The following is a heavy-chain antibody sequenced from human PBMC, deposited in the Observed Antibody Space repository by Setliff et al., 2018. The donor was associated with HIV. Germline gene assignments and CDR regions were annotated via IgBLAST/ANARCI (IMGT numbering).Heavy chain of an antibody. CDR2: INPSGGST. Sequence: GASVKVSCKASGYTFTSYYMHWVRQAPGQGLEWMGIINPSGGSTIYAQKFQGRVTMTRDTSTSTAYMELTSLRFDDTAMYYCVRGVQSPPHYSYYYMDVWGEGTMVTVSS. J-gene: IGHJ6*03. D-gene: IGHD3-3*01. V-gene: IGHV1-46*01. CDR3: VRGVQSPPHYSYYYMDV. CDR1: GYTFTSYY.